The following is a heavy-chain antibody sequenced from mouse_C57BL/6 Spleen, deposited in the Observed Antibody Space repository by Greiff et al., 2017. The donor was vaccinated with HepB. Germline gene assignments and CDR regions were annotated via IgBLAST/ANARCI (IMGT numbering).Heavy chain of an antibody. CDR2: IHPNSGST. CDR3: ARSGPGAMDY. CDR1: GYTFTSYW. J-gene: IGHJ4*01. V-gene: IGHV1-64*01. D-gene: IGHD4-1*01. Sequence: VQLQHPGAELVKPGASVKLSCKASGYTFTSYWMHWVKKRPGQGLEWIGMIHPNSGSTNYNEKFKSKATLTVDKSSSTAYMQLSSLTSEDSAVYYCARSGPGAMDYWGQGTSVTVSS.